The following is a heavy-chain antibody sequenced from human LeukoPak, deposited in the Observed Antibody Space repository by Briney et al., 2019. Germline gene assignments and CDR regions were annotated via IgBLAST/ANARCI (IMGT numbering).Heavy chain of an antibody. J-gene: IGHJ4*02. V-gene: IGHV3-23*01. CDR1: GFTLSTYT. D-gene: IGHD6-13*01. Sequence: GGSLRLSCAASGFTLSTYTMGWVRQAPGKGLEWVSDISRRGGTTSYTESVMGRFTISGDDSKNTLYLQMNSLRAEDTATYYCARAGDASWYDYWGQGTLVTVSS. CDR2: ISRRGGTT. CDR3: ARAGDASWYDY.